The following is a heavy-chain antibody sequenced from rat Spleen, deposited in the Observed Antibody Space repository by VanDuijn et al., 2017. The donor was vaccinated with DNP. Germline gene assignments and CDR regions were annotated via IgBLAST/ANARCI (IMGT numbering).Heavy chain of an antibody. V-gene: IGHV2-41*01. Sequence: QVQLKESGPGLVQPSQTLSLACTVAGFSLTSYNVHWVRQPPGKGLEWMGLIGNTGGTRYNSALKSRLSISKDTSKSQVFLKMNSLQTEDTSTYYCARGYPGWWYFDFWGPGTMVTVSS. J-gene: IGHJ1*01. D-gene: IGHD1-4*01. CDR2: IGNTGGT. CDR3: ARGYPGWWYFDF. CDR1: GFSLTSYN.